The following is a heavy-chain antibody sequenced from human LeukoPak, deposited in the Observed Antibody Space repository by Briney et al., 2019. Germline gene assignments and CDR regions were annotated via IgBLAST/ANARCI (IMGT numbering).Heavy chain of an antibody. Sequence: PGGSLRLSCAASGFTFSSYAMSWVRQAPGKGLVWVSLINSDETSTSYADSVKGRFTISRDNAKNTLYLQMNSLRAEDTAVYYCARETGSSGYYMDVWGKGTTVTVSS. V-gene: IGHV3-74*01. CDR1: GFTFSSYA. CDR3: ARETGSSGYYMDV. CDR2: INSDETST. D-gene: IGHD6-25*01. J-gene: IGHJ6*03.